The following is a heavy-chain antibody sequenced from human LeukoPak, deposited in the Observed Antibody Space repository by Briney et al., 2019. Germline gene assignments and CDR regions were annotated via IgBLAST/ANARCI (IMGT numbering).Heavy chain of an antibody. V-gene: IGHV3-30*02. Sequence: GGSLRLSCAASGFTFSSYGMHWVRQAPGKGLEWVAFIRYDGSNKYYADSVKGRFTISRDNSKNTLYLQMNSLRAEDTAVYYCAKDGITSITIFGVVSYYFDYWGQGTLVTVSS. CDR3: AKDGITSITIFGVVSYYFDY. J-gene: IGHJ4*02. CDR1: GFTFSSYG. CDR2: IRYDGSNK. D-gene: IGHD3-3*01.